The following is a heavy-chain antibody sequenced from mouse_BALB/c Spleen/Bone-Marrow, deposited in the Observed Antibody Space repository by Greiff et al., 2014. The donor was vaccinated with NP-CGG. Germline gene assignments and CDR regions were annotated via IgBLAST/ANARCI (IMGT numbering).Heavy chain of an antibody. D-gene: IGHD1-1*01. CDR2: INPSTGYT. Sequence: VQLQQSGAELAKPGASVKMSCKASGYTFTSYWMHWVKQRPGQGLEWIGYINPSTGYTEYNQKFKDKATLTADKSSSTAYMQLSSRASEDSAVYYCARPPYYYGSSYDAMDYWGQGTSVTVSS. J-gene: IGHJ4*01. CDR3: ARPPYYYGSSYDAMDY. V-gene: IGHV1-7*01. CDR1: GYTFTSYW.